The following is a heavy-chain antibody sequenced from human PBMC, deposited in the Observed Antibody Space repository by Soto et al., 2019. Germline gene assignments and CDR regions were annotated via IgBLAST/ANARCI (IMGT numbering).Heavy chain of an antibody. J-gene: IGHJ6*02. CDR1: GGSIRSSHW. V-gene: IGHV4-4*02. D-gene: IGHD1-26*01. Sequence: SETLSLTCVVSGGSIRSSHWWIWVRQPPGKGLEWIGEIFHIGHTNYNPSLKGRVTISLDQSKNQFSLNMTSVTAADTAVFYCARREYGMDVWGQGTTVTVSS. CDR2: IFHIGHT. CDR3: ARREYGMDV.